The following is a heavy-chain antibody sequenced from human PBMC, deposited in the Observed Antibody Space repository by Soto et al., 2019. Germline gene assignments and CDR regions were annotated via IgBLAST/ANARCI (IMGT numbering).Heavy chain of an antibody. D-gene: IGHD6-6*01. J-gene: IGHJ6*03. CDR3: AREYSSSSVYYYYYMDV. Sequence: ASVKVSCKASGGTFSSYAISWVRQAPGQGLEWMGWISAYNGNTNYAQKLQGRVTMTTDTSTSTAYMELRSLRSDDTAVYYCAREYSSSSVYYYYYMDVWGKGTTVTVSS. CDR2: ISAYNGNT. CDR1: GGTFSSYA. V-gene: IGHV1-18*01.